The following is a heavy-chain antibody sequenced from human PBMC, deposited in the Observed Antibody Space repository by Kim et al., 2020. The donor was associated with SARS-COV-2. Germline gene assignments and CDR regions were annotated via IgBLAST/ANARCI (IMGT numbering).Heavy chain of an antibody. V-gene: IGHV3-21*01. D-gene: IGHD3-10*01. Sequence: GGSLRLSCAASGFTFSSYSMNWVRQAPGKGLEWVSSISSSSSYIYYADSVKGRFTISRDNAKNSLYLQMNSLRAEDTAVYYCAREGAGLLWFGELLSPHYYYYGMDVWGQGTTVTVSS. CDR3: AREGAGLLWFGELLSPHYYYYGMDV. J-gene: IGHJ6*02. CDR1: GFTFSSYS. CDR2: ISSSSSYI.